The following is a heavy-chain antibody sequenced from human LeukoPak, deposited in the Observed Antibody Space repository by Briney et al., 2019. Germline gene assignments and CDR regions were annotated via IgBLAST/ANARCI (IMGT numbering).Heavy chain of an antibody. J-gene: IGHJ5*02. Sequence: SETLSLTCTVSGGSISNYYWSWIRQPPGKGLEWIGFIYTSGSPDHNPSLKSRVTISLDTSKNQFSLKLSAVTAADTAGHYCAGHDCDDSSSSDTFCAPWGKGTRVTVSS. CDR2: IYTSGSP. CDR1: GGSISNYY. CDR3: AGHDCDDSSSSDTFCAP. V-gene: IGHV4-4*09. D-gene: IGHD6-6*01.